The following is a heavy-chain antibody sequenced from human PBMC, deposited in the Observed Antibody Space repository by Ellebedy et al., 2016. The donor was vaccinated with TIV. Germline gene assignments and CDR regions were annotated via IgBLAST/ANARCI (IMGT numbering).Heavy chain of an antibody. CDR3: ARRADCSGGSCYSGFDY. CDR2: IYYSGST. D-gene: IGHD2-15*01. Sequence: SETLSLTCTVSGGSISSYYWSWIRQPPGKGLEWIGYIYYSGSTYYNPSLKSRVTIPVDTSKNQFSRKLSSVTAADTAVYYCARRADCSGGSCYSGFDYWGQGTLVTVSS. J-gene: IGHJ4*02. CDR1: GGSISSYY. V-gene: IGHV4-59*08.